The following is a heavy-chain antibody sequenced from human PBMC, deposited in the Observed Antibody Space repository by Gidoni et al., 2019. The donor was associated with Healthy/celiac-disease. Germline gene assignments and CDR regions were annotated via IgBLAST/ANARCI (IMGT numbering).Heavy chain of an antibody. CDR2: ISSSSSYT. CDR3: AREGGTMVRGVIDWYFDL. V-gene: IGHV3-11*05. D-gene: IGHD3-10*01. Sequence: QVHLVESGGGLVKPGGSLRLSCAASGFTFSDYYMSWIRQAPGKGLEWVSYISSSSSYTNYADSVKGRFTISRDNAKNSLYLQMNSLRAEDTAVYYCAREGGTMVRGVIDWYFDLWGRGTLVTVSS. CDR1: GFTFSDYY. J-gene: IGHJ2*01.